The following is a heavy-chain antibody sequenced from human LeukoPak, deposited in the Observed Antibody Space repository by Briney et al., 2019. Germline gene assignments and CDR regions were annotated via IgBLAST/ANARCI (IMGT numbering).Heavy chain of an antibody. V-gene: IGHV3-74*01. CDR2: INSDGSST. J-gene: IGHJ3*02. CDR3: LRGTFDI. Sequence: PGGSLRLSCAASGFTFSSYWMHWVRQAPAKGLVWVSHINSDGSSTNYADSVKGRFTISRDNAKNTLYLQMNSLRAEDTAVYFCLRGTFDIWGQGTVVTVSS. CDR1: GFTFSSYW.